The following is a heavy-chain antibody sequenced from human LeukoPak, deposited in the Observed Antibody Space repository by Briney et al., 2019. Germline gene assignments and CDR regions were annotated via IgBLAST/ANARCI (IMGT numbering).Heavy chain of an antibody. V-gene: IGHV3-30*02. CDR2: IRFDGSNK. CDR3: AKDRSGGYSFDY. CDR1: GLTFSTYG. J-gene: IGHJ4*02. D-gene: IGHD3-22*01. Sequence: GGSLRLSCAASGLTFSTYGMHWVRQAPGKGLEGVAFIRFDGSNKYYADSMRGRFTISRDNSKNTLYLQMNSLRAEDTAVYYCAKDRSGGYSFDYWGQGTLVTVSS.